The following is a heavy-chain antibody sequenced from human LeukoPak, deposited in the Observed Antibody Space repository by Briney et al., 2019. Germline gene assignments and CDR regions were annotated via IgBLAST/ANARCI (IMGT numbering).Heavy chain of an antibody. CDR2: ISYSGST. V-gene: IGHV4-39*07. J-gene: IGHJ4*02. CDR3: GRDRGYSYVFDY. Sequence: RPSETLSLTCTVSDGSIYSNTYYWGWIRQPPGKGLEWIGSISYSGSTYYNPSLKSRVTISVDPSKNQFSLKLSSVTAADTAVYYCGRDRGYSYVFDYGGQGPLVTVSS. D-gene: IGHD5-18*01. CDR1: DGSIYSNTYY.